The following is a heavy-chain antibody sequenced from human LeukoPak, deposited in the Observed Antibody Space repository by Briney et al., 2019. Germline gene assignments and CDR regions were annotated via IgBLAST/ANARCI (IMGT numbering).Heavy chain of an antibody. CDR1: GFIFSSAW. Sequence: GGSLRLSCEASGFIFSSAWMTWVRQAPGKGLEWVGHIKNKTYGGTTDYAAPVKGRFSISRDDSKKTLYLQMNRLRTEDTAVYYCARGLCTSTGCYQGPFDFWGQGMLVTVSS. CDR3: ARGLCTSTGCYQGPFDF. V-gene: IGHV3-15*01. D-gene: IGHD2-2*01. J-gene: IGHJ4*02. CDR2: IKNKTYGGTT.